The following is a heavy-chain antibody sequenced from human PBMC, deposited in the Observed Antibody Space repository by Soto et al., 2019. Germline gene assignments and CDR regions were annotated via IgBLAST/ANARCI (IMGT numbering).Heavy chain of an antibody. CDR1: GGTFSSYA. Sequence: SVKVSCKXSGGTFSSYAISWVRQAPGQGLEWMGGIIPIFGTANYAQKFQGRVTITADESTSTAYMELSSLRSEDPAVYYGARDTGEIFDYWAQGTLVPVS. CDR3: ARDTGEIFDY. J-gene: IGHJ4*02. D-gene: IGHD7-27*01. CDR2: IIPIFGTA. V-gene: IGHV1-69*13.